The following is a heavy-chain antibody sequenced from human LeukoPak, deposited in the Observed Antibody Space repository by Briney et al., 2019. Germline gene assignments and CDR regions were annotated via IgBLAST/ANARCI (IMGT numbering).Heavy chain of an antibody. V-gene: IGHV3-30*02. Sequence: GGSLRLSCAASGFTFSSYGMHWVRPAPDEGLEWVAFIRYDGSNKFYADSVKGRFTISRDNSKTTMYLQMNSLRAEDTAVYYCALDIVVVPAAAPSDYWGQGTLVTVSS. CDR2: IRYDGSNK. J-gene: IGHJ4*02. CDR3: ALDIVVVPAAAPSDY. D-gene: IGHD2-2*01. CDR1: GFTFSSYG.